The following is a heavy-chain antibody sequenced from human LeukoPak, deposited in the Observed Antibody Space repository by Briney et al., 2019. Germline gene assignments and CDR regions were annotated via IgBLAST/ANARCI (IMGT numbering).Heavy chain of an antibody. CDR1: GYTFTSCD. V-gene: IGHV1-8*01. CDR2: MNPNSGNT. Sequence: ASVKVSCKASGYTFTSCDINWVRQATGRGLERIGWMNPNSGNTGYGQSFQGRVTMTRDNSISTAYMELSNLRSEDTAIYYCTRGSSGRRDYWGQGTLVTVSS. CDR3: TRGSSGRRDY. D-gene: IGHD6-19*01. J-gene: IGHJ4*02.